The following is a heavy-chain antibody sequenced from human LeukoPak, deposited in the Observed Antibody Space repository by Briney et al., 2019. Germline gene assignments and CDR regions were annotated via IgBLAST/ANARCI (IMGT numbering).Heavy chain of an antibody. J-gene: IGHJ4*02. D-gene: IGHD6-19*01. V-gene: IGHV4-61*02. CDR1: GGSISSGSDY. CDR3: ARSVAGIHDY. Sequence: SETLSLTCTVSGGSISSGSDYWSWIRQPAGKGLEWIGRIYTSGSTNYNPSLKSRVTISVDTSKNQFSLKLSSVTAADTAVYYCARSVAGIHDYWGQGTLVTVSS. CDR2: IYTSGST.